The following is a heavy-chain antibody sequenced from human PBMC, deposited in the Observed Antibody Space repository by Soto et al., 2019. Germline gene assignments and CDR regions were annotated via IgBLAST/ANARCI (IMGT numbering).Heavy chain of an antibody. CDR1: GFTVSSNY. CDR2: IYSGGST. J-gene: IGHJ4*02. V-gene: IGHV3-66*01. Sequence: EAQLVESGGGLVQPGGSLRLSCAASGFTVSSNYMSWVRQAPGKGLEWVSVIYSGGSTYYADSVKGRSTISRDTSKNTLYLQMTSLRAEDTAVYYCASPRVSGYWGQGTLVTVSS. D-gene: IGHD6-6*01. CDR3: ASPRVSGY.